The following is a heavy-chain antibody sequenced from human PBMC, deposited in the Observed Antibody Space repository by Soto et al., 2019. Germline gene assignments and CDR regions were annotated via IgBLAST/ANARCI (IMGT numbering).Heavy chain of an antibody. Sequence: QAQLVESGGGVVQPGGSLRLSCEGSGFSFDSYGLHWVRQAPGKGLEWVALISSDGSDTRYATSVKGRFTVSRDNSKSSLYRQMTSLGGEDTAVYYCARRTSMVREGYNWCDSWGQGTLVTVST. CDR3: ARRTSMVREGYNWCDS. CDR2: ISSDGSDT. V-gene: IGHV3-30*03. D-gene: IGHD3-10*01. J-gene: IGHJ5*01. CDR1: GFSFDSYG.